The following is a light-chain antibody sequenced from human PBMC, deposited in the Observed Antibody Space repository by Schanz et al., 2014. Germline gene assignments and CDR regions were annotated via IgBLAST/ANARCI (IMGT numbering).Light chain of an antibody. J-gene: IGKJ5*01. V-gene: IGKV3-15*01. Sequence: EILMTQSPATLSVSPGETATLSCRASQSFSRTLAWYQQKPGQAPRLLIHGASTRATGVPARFSASGSGTEFTLTISSLEPEDFAVYYCQQRSNWPRFGQGTRLEIK. CDR1: QSFSRT. CDR3: QQRSNWPR. CDR2: GAS.